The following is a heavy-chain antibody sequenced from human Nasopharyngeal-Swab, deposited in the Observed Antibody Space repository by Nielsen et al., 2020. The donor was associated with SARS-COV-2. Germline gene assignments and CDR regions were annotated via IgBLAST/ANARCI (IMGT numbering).Heavy chain of an antibody. Sequence: GESLKISCAASGFTFSSYAMSWVRQAPGKGLEWVSVISGSGGSTYYADSVKGRFTISRDNSKNTLYLQMNSLRAEDTAVYYCAKDYHGSSPYDYWGQGTLVTVSS. J-gene: IGHJ4*02. CDR3: AKDYHGSSPYDY. CDR2: ISGSGGST. CDR1: GFTFSSYA. D-gene: IGHD6-6*01. V-gene: IGHV3-23*01.